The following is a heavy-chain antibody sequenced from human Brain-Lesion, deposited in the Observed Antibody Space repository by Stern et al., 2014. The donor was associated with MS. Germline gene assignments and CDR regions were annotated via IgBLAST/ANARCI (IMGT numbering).Heavy chain of an antibody. Sequence: QLVQSGPGLVKHSQTLSLTCSVSGGSISSGSYYWNWIRQPAGKGLEWIGRIYASGSTNYSPSLKSRVFISGDTSKNQFSPKLSSVTAADAAMYYCVRETGGYTYGDTDFFDFWGQGTLVTVSS. D-gene: IGHD5-18*01. CDR3: VRETGGYTYGDTDFFDF. J-gene: IGHJ4*02. CDR1: GGSISSGSYY. V-gene: IGHV4-61*02. CDR2: IYASGST.